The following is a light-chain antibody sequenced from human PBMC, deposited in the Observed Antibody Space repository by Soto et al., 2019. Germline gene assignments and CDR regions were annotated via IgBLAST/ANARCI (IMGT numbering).Light chain of an antibody. J-gene: IGKJ3*01. V-gene: IGKV1-9*01. Sequence: DIQLTQSPSFLSASVGDRVTLTCRASQGVSRYLAWYQKRSGRAPKLLIYAASTLQSGVPSRFSGSGSGREFTLTISSLQPEDSATYYCQQLNTYTFGPGTTVDIK. CDR1: QGVSRY. CDR2: AAS. CDR3: QQLNTYT.